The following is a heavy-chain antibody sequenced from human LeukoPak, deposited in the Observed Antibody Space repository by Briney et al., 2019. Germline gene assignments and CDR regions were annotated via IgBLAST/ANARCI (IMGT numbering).Heavy chain of an antibody. D-gene: IGHD4-23*01. CDR2: IYYSGST. V-gene: IGHV4-31*03. J-gene: IGHJ3*02. CDR3: ARVAAHRDGGNVAFDI. CDR1: GGSISSGGYY. Sequence: SETLSLTCTVSGGSISSGGYYWSWLRQHPGKGLEWIGYIYYSGSTYYNPSLKSRVTISVDTSKNQFSLKLSSVTAADTAVYYCARVAAHRDGGNVAFDIWGQGTMVTVSS.